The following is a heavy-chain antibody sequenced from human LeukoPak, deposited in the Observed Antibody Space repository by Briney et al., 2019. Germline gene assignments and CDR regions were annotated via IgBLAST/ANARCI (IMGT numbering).Heavy chain of an antibody. V-gene: IGHV3-53*01. CDR3: AKATVGGYED. Sequence: PGGSLRLSCAASGITVSSNYMSWVRQAPGKGLEWVSVVASDGSTKYADSVKGRFAISKDNSKNTLYLQMNSLSAEETGVYYCAKATVGGYEDWGQGTLVTVSS. D-gene: IGHD5-12*01. J-gene: IGHJ4*02. CDR1: GITVSSNY. CDR2: VASDGST.